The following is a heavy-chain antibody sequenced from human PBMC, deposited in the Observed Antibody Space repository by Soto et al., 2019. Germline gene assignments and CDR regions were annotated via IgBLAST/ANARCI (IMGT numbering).Heavy chain of an antibody. Sequence: ASVKVSCKGSGYTFNSFGISWVRQAPGQGLEWMGWISAYNGNTNYAQKLQGRVTMTTDTSTSTAYMELRSLRSDDTAVYYCARPILDNWNLYYMDVWGKGTTVTVSS. CDR1: GYTFNSFG. V-gene: IGHV1-18*01. CDR2: ISAYNGNT. J-gene: IGHJ6*03. CDR3: ARPILDNWNLYYMDV. D-gene: IGHD1-7*01.